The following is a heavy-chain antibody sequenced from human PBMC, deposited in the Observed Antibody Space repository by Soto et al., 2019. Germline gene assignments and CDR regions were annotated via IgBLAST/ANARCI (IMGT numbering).Heavy chain of an antibody. D-gene: IGHD3-10*01. CDR1: GYVFIGDG. Sequence: ASVKVSCKASGYVFIGDGISWVRQAPVQGLEWMGWISRHNGNTNYAQKFQGRVTMTTDASTSTAYMELRSLRSDDTAVYYCARDLDGSGSYYTDYWGQGTLVTVSS. CDR2: ISRHNGNT. V-gene: IGHV1-18*01. CDR3: ARDLDGSGSYYTDY. J-gene: IGHJ4*02.